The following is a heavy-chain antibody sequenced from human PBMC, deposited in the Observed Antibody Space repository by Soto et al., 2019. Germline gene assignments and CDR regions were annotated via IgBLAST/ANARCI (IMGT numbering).Heavy chain of an antibody. CDR3: AKDRLGSSWFDP. CDR2: ISGSGGST. V-gene: IGHV3-23*01. J-gene: IGHJ5*02. D-gene: IGHD6-6*01. CDR1: GFTFSSYA. Sequence: GGSLRLSCAASGFTFSSYAMSWVRQAPGKGLEWVSAISGSGGSTYYADSVRGRFTISRDNSKNTLYLQMNSLRAEDTAVYYCAKDRLGSSWFDPWGQGTLVTVSS.